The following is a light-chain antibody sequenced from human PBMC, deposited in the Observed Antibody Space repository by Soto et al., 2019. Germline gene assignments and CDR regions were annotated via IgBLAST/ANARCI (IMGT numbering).Light chain of an antibody. J-gene: IGKJ1*01. V-gene: IGKV3-20*01. CDR2: GAS. CDR1: QSVSSSY. CDR3: QQYDSSPVT. Sequence: EIVLTQSPGPLSLSPGERATLSCRASQSVSSSYLAWYQQKPDQAPRLLIYGASSRATGIPDRFSGSGSGTDFTLTISRLEPEDFAVYYWQQYDSSPVTFGQGTRVESK.